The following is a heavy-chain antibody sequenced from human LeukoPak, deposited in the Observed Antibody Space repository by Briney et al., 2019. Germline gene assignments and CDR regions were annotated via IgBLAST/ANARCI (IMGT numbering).Heavy chain of an antibody. CDR3: ATQVPALLTPVGELFSPFDY. Sequence: ASVKVSCKASGYTFTSYGISWMRHAPVQGRGWSGWISAYNGNTNYAQKPQGRVTMNTDTSTSTAYMELRSLRSDDTVVYYCATQVPALLTPVGELFSPFDYWGQGTLVTVSS. CDR1: GYTFTSYG. CDR2: ISAYNGNT. D-gene: IGHD3-10*01. V-gene: IGHV1-18*01. J-gene: IGHJ4*02.